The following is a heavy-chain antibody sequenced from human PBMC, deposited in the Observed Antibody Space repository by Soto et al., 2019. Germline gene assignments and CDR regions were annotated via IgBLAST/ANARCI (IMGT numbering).Heavy chain of an antibody. J-gene: IGHJ4*02. CDR1: GNSISSGDY. Sequence: PSETLSLTCTVSGNSISSGDYCRWIRQPPGQGLEWIGYIYHSGGTYYNPSLKSRVTMSVDTSQNQFSLKLSSVSAADTAVYYCDRTKYYYDSTAYIFDYWGPRALVTVFS. D-gene: IGHD3-22*01. V-gene: IGHV4-30-4*01. CDR2: IYHSGGT. CDR3: DRTKYYYDSTAYIFDY.